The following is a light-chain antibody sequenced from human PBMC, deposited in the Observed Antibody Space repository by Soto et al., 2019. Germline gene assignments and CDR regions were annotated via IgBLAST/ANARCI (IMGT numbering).Light chain of an antibody. J-gene: IGLJ1*01. V-gene: IGLV1-40*01. CDR3: QSYDTSLSASYV. CDR2: GNS. Sequence: QSVLTQPPSVSLAPGHSVTISCTGSSSNIGAGYDVHWYQQLPGTAPKLLIFGNSDRPSGVPDRFSGSKSGTSASLAITGLQAEDEADYYCQSYDTSLSASYVFGTGTKVTVL. CDR1: SSNIGAGYD.